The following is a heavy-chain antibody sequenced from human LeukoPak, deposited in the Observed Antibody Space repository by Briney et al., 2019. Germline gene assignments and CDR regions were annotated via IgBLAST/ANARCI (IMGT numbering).Heavy chain of an antibody. CDR3: AKDQYYYDSSGHDDY. V-gene: IGHV3-23*01. CDR2: ISGSGGST. J-gene: IGHJ4*02. CDR1: GFTFSSYA. Sequence: GGSLRLSCAASGFTFSSYAMSWVRQAPGKGLEWVSAISGSGGSTYYADSVKGRFTISRDNSKNTLYLQMNSLRAEDTAVYYCAKDQYYYDSSGHDDYWGQGTLVTVSS. D-gene: IGHD3-22*01.